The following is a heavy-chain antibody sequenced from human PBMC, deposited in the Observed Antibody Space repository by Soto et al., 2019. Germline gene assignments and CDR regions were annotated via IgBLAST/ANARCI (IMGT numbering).Heavy chain of an antibody. J-gene: IGHJ4*02. V-gene: IGHV4-31*03. D-gene: IGHD3-9*01. Sequence: QVQLQESGPGLVKPSQTLSLTCTVSGGSISSGGYYWSWIRQHPGKGLEWIGYIYYSGSTYYNPPLKSRVTISVDTSKNQFSLKLSSVTAADTAVYYCARMRYFDWLFDYWGQGTLVTVSS. CDR1: GGSISSGGYY. CDR2: IYYSGST. CDR3: ARMRYFDWLFDY.